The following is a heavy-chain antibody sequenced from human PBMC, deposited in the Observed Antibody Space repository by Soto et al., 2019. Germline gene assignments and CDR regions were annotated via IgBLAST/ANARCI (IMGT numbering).Heavy chain of an antibody. CDR2: INPSGGST. CDR1: GYTFTSYY. J-gene: IGHJ4*02. CDR3: ARVPYCSGGSCYSGYYFDY. V-gene: IGHV1-46*03. Sequence: GASVKVSCKASGYTFTSYYMHWVRQAPGQGLEWMGIINPSGGSTSYAQKFQGRVTMTRDTSTSTVYMELSSLRSEDTAVYYCARVPYCSGGSCYSGYYFDYWGQGTLVTVSS. D-gene: IGHD2-15*01.